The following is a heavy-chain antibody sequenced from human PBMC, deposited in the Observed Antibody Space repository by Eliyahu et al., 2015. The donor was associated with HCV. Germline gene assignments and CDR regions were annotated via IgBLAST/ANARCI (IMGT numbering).Heavy chain of an antibody. J-gene: IGHJ4*02. CDR3: ARVLTYYYGSGSYYKAYYFDY. CDR1: GGSFSGYY. CDR2: INHSGXT. V-gene: IGHV4-34*01. Sequence: QVQLQQWGAGLLKPSETLSLTCAVYGGSFSGYYWSWIRQPPGKGLEWIGEINHSGXTNYNPSLKSRVTISVDTSKNQFSLKLSSVTAADTAVYYCARVLTYYYGSGSYYKAYYFDYWGQGTLVTVSS. D-gene: IGHD3-10*01.